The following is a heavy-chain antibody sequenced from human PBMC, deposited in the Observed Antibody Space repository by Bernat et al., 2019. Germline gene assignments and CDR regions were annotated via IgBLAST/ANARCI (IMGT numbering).Heavy chain of an antibody. Sequence: EVQLVESGGGLVKPGGSLRLSCAASGFTFSSYSMNWVRQAPGKGLEWVSYISSSSTYIYYADSVKGRFTISRDNAKNSLFLQMNSLRAEDTAVYYCARDIGEVPHDCWGQGTLVTVSS. V-gene: IGHV3-21*05. CDR2: ISSSSTYI. CDR3: ARDIGEVPHDC. CDR1: GFTFSSYS. D-gene: IGHD3-10*01. J-gene: IGHJ4*02.